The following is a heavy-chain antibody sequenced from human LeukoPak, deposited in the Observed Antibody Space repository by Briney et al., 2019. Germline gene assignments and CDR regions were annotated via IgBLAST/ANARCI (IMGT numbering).Heavy chain of an antibody. V-gene: IGHV5-51*01. CDR2: IYPSDSDT. CDR1: GYSFTHHW. J-gene: IGHJ4*02. Sequence: GESLKISCKGSGYSFTHHWIGWVRQMPGKGLEWMGIIYPSDSDTRYSPSFQGQVTVSTDKSINTAYLQWSSLKASDTAMYYCAKLGWNGEVDTPPYFDSWGQGTLVTVSS. CDR3: AKLGWNGEVDTPPYFDS. D-gene: IGHD1-1*01.